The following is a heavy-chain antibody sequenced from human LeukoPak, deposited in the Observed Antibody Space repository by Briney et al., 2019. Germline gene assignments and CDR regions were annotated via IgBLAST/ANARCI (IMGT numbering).Heavy chain of an antibody. J-gene: IGHJ4*02. D-gene: IGHD4-11*01. CDR3: VRVWDYSPRGRLDF. CDR1: GYAFRNYA. Sequence: ASVKVSCKGSGYAFRNYAVVWVRQTPRQGLEWMGWISPHNGGTQYSQNLQGRITMTIDAPTSTAYTELRSLTSDDTAVYYCVRVWDYSPRGRLDFWGQGTLVSVPS. CDR2: ISPHNGGT. V-gene: IGHV1-18*01.